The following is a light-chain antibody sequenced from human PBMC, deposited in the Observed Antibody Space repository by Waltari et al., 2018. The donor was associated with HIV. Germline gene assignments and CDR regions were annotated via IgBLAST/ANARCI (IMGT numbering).Light chain of an antibody. CDR2: SYN. V-gene: IGLV1-44*01. CDR1: RSNIGSNT. CDR3: AAWDDSLSAWV. Sequence: QSVLTQPPSASGTPGQRVTISCSGSRSNIGSNTVNWYQQLPGTAPKLLIYSYNQRPSGVPDRFSGSKSGTSASLAISGLQSEDEADYYCAAWDDSLSAWVFGGGTKLTVL. J-gene: IGLJ3*02.